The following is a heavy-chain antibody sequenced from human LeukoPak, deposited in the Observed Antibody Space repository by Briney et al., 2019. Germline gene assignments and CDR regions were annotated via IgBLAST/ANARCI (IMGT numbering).Heavy chain of an antibody. CDR2: ISWDGSGT. D-gene: IGHD5-18*01. Sequence: GGSLRLSCAASGFTFDDFAMHWVRQAPGKGLEWVSLISWDGSGTYYADSVNGRFTISRDNSKNSLYLQMNSLRVEDTALYYCAKVRGYSYGRGGMGVWGQGTTVTVSS. CDR1: GFTFDDFA. CDR3: AKVRGYSYGRGGMGV. J-gene: IGHJ6*02. V-gene: IGHV3-43D*03.